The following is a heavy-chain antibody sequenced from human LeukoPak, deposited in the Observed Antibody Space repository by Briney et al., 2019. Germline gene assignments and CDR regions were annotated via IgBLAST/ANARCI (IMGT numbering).Heavy chain of an antibody. J-gene: IGHJ4*02. CDR1: GGSVSSGSYY. CDR2: IYYSGST. Sequence: PSETLSLTCTVSGGSVSSGSYYWSWIRQPPGKGLEWIGYIYYSGSTNYNASLKSRVTISVDTSKNQSSLKLSSVTAADTAVYYCARSPNCSGGSCYWYYFDYWGQGTLVTVSS. D-gene: IGHD2-15*01. CDR3: ARSPNCSGGSCYWYYFDY. V-gene: IGHV4-61*01.